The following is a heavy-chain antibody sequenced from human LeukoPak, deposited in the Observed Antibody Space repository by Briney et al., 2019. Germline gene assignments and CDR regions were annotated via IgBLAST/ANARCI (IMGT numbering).Heavy chain of an antibody. D-gene: IGHD3-9*01. J-gene: IGHJ5*01. CDR3: AKWGDYDGLTGYSDC. V-gene: IGHV3-23*01. CDR1: GFIFRNYA. Sequence: PGGSLRLSCAASGFIFRNYALSWVRQAPGKGLEWVSAITGSGGTSWYADSVKGHFTISRDNSKNTLYLQMNSLGADDTAVYYCAKWGDYDGLTGYSDCWGHGTLVTVSS. CDR2: ITGSGGTS.